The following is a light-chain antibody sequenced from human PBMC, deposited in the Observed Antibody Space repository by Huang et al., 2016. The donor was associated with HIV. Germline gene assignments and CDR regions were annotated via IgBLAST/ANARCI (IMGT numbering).Light chain of an antibody. V-gene: IGKV3-15*01. J-gene: IGKJ4*01. Sequence: EIVMTQSPATLSVSPGERATLSCRASQNIRTNVAWYQQKRGQPPRLLIYGASTRAAGSPVRFSGSGSGTEFTLILTCLQSDDFAVYYCKHYHDWPPLAFGGGTKVEIK. CDR2: GAS. CDR3: KHYHDWPPLA. CDR1: QNIRTN.